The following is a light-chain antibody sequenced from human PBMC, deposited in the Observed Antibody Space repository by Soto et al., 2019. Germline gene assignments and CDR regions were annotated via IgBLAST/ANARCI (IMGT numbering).Light chain of an antibody. V-gene: IGLV2-14*01. Sequence: QSVLTQPASVSGSPGQSITISCTGTSSDVGGYNYVSWYQQHPGKAPKLMIYDVSNRPSGVSNRFSGSKSGNTASLTISGPQAEHEADYYCSSYTSSSTIFGRGTKLTVL. J-gene: IGLJ2*01. CDR2: DVS. CDR3: SSYTSSSTI. CDR1: SSDVGGYNY.